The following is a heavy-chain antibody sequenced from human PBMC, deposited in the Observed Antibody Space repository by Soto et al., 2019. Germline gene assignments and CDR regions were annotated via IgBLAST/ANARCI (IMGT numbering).Heavy chain of an antibody. CDR3: AVRRDGYNYGFDY. CDR1: GGYISSYY. V-gene: IGHV4-59*01. D-gene: IGHD5-12*01. J-gene: IGHJ4*02. CDR2: IYYSGST. Sequence: SETLSLSCTVAGGYISSYYGSWIRQPPGKGLEWIGYIYYSGSTNYNPSLKSRVTISIDTSKNQFSLKLSSVTAADTAVYYCAVRRDGYNYGFDYWGQGNLVTVTS.